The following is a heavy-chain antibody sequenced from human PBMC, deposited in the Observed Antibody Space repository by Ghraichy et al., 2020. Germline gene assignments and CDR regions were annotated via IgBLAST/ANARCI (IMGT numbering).Heavy chain of an antibody. J-gene: IGHJ3*02. CDR3: ARVESYCGGDCHPDAFDI. V-gene: IGHV4-59*01. CDR1: GGSISHYY. CDR2: IYYSGST. D-gene: IGHD2-21*02. Sequence: SETLSLTCTVSGGSISHYYWSWIRQPPGKGLEWIGYIYYSGSTNYNPSLKSRVTISVDTSKNQFSLKLSSVTAADTALYYCARVESYCGGDCHPDAFDIWGQGTMVTVSS.